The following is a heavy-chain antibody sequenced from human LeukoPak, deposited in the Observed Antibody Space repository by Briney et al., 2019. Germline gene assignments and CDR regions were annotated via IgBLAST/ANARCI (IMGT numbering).Heavy chain of an antibody. CDR2: IWSDGSNR. D-gene: IGHD4-11*01. J-gene: IGHJ4*01. V-gene: IGHV3-33*01. CDR1: GFIYSHYG. CDR3: ARDAQRGFDYSNSLEY. Sequence: PGRSLRLSCAASGFIYSHYGMHWVSQAPGKGLEWAAAIWSDGSNRFFAGSVKGRFTISRDNSQNTLFLQMNSLRAEDTAMYYCARDAQRGFDYSNSLEYWGHGTLVTVSS.